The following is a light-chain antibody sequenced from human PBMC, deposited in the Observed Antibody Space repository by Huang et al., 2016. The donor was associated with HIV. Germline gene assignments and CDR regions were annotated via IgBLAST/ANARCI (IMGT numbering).Light chain of an antibody. CDR1: QSISIW. V-gene: IGKV1-5*03. Sequence: DIQMTQSPSTLSASVGDRVTITCRASQSISIWLAWYQHKPGKAPKLRIYKASTLETGVPTRFSGSGSGTEFTLTISSLQPDDFATYYCQHYNPYSLPYTFGQGTKLEIK. CDR3: QHYNPYSLPYT. J-gene: IGKJ2*01. CDR2: KAS.